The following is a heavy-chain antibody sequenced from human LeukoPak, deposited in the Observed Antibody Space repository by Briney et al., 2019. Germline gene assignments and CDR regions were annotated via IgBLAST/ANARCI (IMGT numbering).Heavy chain of an antibody. J-gene: IGHJ3*02. CDR1: GFTVSSKY. CDR3: ARAVYGFDAFDI. D-gene: IGHD4-17*01. V-gene: IGHV3-21*06. Sequence: GGSLRLSCAASGFTVSSKYMSWVRQAPGKGLEWVSSISSSSSYIYYADSVKGRFTISRDNAKNSLYLQMNSLRAEDTAVYYCARAVYGFDAFDIWGQGTMVTVSS. CDR2: ISSSSSYI.